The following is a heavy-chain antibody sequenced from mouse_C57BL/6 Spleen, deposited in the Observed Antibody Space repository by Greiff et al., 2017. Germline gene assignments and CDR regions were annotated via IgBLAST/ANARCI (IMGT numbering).Heavy chain of an antibody. Sequence: EVQRVESGGGLVKPGGSLKLSCAASGFTFSSYAMSWVRQTPEKRLEWVATISDGGSYTYYPDNVKGRFTIYRDNAKNNLYLQMSHLKSEDTAMYYCARERELGHSYFDYWGQGTTLTVAS. CDR2: ISDGGSYT. V-gene: IGHV5-4*01. J-gene: IGHJ2*01. CDR1: GFTFSSYA. CDR3: ARERELGHSYFDY. D-gene: IGHD4-1*01.